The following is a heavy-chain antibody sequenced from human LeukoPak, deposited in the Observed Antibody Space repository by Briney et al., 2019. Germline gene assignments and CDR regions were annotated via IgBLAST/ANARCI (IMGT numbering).Heavy chain of an antibody. Sequence: PSEALSLTCTVSGGSISSYYWSWIRQPPGKGLEWIGYIYYSGSTNYNPPLKSRVTISVDTSKNQFSLKLSSVTAADTAVYYCARVSSGWTKGVDYWGQGTLVTVSS. D-gene: IGHD6-19*01. CDR3: ARVSSGWTKGVDY. CDR1: GGSISSYY. CDR2: IYYSGST. V-gene: IGHV4-59*01. J-gene: IGHJ4*02.